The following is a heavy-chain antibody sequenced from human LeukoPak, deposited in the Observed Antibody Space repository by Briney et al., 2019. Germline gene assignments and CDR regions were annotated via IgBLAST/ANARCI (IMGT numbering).Heavy chain of an antibody. CDR1: GFTLSSNY. Sequence: GGSLRLSCAASGFTLSSNYMSWVRQAPGKGLEWVSVIYSGGSTYYSDSVKGRFTISRDNSKNTLYLQMNSLKAEDTAVYYCARGYDYVWGSYRPYDYWGQGTLVTVSS. J-gene: IGHJ4*02. D-gene: IGHD3-16*02. V-gene: IGHV3-66*02. CDR2: IYSGGST. CDR3: ARGYDYVWGSYRPYDY.